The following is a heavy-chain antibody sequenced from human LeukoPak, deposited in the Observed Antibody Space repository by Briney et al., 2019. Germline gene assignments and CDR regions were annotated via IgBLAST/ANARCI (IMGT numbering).Heavy chain of an antibody. Sequence: GESLQISCKGSGYSFTSYWIGWVRQMPGKGLEWMGIVYPGDSVTRYSPSFQGQVTISADKSINTAYLQWSSLKASDTAMYYCARFRGSGTYGNWFDPWGQGTLVTVSS. V-gene: IGHV5-51*01. CDR2: VYPGDSVT. CDR1: GYSFTSYW. J-gene: IGHJ5*02. CDR3: ARFRGSGTYGNWFDP. D-gene: IGHD3-10*01.